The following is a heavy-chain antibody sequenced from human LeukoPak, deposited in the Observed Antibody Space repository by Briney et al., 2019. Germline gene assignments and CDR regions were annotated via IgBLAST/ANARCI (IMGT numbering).Heavy chain of an antibody. J-gene: IGHJ5*02. CDR3: ARGTSELLYH. CDR2: IYYSGST. CDR1: GGSISSYY. Sequence: SETLSLTCTVSGGSISSYYWSWIRQPPGKGLEWIGYIYYSGSTNYNPSLKSRVTISVDTSKNQFSLKLSSVTAADTAVYYCARGTSELLYHWGQGTLVTVSS. D-gene: IGHD1-26*01. V-gene: IGHV4-59*01.